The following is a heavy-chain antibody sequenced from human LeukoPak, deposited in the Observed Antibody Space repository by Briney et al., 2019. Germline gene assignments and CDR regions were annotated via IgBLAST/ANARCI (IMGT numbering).Heavy chain of an antibody. CDR1: GDSISNDY. V-gene: IGHV4-59*01. CDR3: ARDSALGSGSFRFDP. J-gene: IGHJ5*02. D-gene: IGHD3-10*01. CDR2: IDYSGYT. Sequence: SETLSLTRTVSGDSISNDYWTWIRQPPGKGLEWIGYIDYSGYTNYNPSLKSRVTISVDTSKNQFSLKVRSVTAADTAVYYCARDSALGSGSFRFDPWGQGTLVTVSS.